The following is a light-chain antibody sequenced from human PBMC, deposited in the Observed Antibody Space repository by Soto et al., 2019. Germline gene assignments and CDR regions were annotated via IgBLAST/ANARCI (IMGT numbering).Light chain of an antibody. V-gene: IGLV2-11*01. J-gene: IGLJ3*02. CDR2: DVT. CDR3: CSYAGTYTLWV. CDR1: SGDVGGYNF. Sequence: SALTQPRSVSGSPGQSVTISCTGTSGDVGGYNFVSWYQQYPGKAPKLIIYDVTKRPSGVPDRFSGSKSGNTASLTISGLQAEDEADSYCCSYAGTYTLWVFGGGTKLTVL.